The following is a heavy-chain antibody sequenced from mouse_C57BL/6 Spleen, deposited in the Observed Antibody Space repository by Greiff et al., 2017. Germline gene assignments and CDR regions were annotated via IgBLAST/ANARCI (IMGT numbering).Heavy chain of an antibody. V-gene: IGHV1-82*01. CDR2: IYPGDGDT. Sequence: QVQLQQSGPELVKPGASVKISCKASGYAFSSSWMNWVKQRPGKGLEWIGRIYPGDGDTNYNGKFKGKATLTADKSSSTAYMQLSSLTSEDSAVYYCARGLDGYSFAYWGQGTLVTVSA. CDR1: GYAFSSSW. D-gene: IGHD2-3*01. CDR3: ARGLDGYSFAY. J-gene: IGHJ3*01.